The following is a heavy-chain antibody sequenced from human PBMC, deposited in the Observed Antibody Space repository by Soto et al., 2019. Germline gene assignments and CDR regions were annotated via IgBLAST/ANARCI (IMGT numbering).Heavy chain of an antibody. D-gene: IGHD5-12*01. CDR3: ARDGYSSLDKDAFDI. J-gene: IGHJ3*02. CDR2: ISAYNGNT. V-gene: IGHV1-18*01. CDR1: GYTFTSYG. Sequence: ASVKVSCKASGYTFTSYGISWVRQAPGQGLEWMGWISAYNGNTNYAQKLQGRVTMTTATSTSTAYMELRSLRSDDTAVYYCARDGYSSLDKDAFDIWGQGTMVTVSS.